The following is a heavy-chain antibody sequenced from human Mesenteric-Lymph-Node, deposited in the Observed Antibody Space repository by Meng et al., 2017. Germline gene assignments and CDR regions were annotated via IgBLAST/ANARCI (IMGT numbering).Heavy chain of an antibody. CDR2: VISKTFPGVS. V-gene: IGHV3-15*01. Sequence: GESLKTPRGALGFSFTDAWMNWVRQAPGKGPEWLGHVISKTFPGVSDYAAPVKGRFTISRDDSVSTVYLQMNSLNVEGTAIYYCGADPPGGSPGLDYWGRGTLVTVSS. CDR3: GADPPGGSPGLDY. CDR1: GFSFTDAW. J-gene: IGHJ4*03. D-gene: IGHD3-10*01.